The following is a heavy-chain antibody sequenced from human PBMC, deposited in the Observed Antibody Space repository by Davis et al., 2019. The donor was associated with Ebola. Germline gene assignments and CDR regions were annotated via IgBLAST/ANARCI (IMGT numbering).Heavy chain of an antibody. V-gene: IGHV1-46*01. CDR2: INPRGGST. J-gene: IGHJ4*02. CDR1: GYTFTTYG. CDR3: ARGERLLRGDY. Sequence: AASVKVSCKASGYTFTTYGISWVRQAPGQGLEWMGIINPRGGSTSYAQKFQGRVTMTRDTSTSTVYMELSSLRSEDTAVYYCARGERLLRGDYWGQGTLVTVSS. D-gene: IGHD1-26*01.